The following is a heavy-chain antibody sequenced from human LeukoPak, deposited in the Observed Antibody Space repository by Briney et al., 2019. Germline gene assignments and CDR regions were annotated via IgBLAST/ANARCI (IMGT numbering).Heavy chain of an antibody. Sequence: PGRSLRLPCAASGFTFSSYAMHWVRQAPGKGLEWVAGISYDGTNKKYVESVKGRFTISRDNSNNMLYLQMNSLRAEDTAMYYVSRGSIVGTILPFDYWGQGTLVTVSS. CDR2: ISYDGTNK. CDR1: GFTFSSYA. J-gene: IGHJ4*02. CDR3: SRGSIVGTILPFDY. D-gene: IGHD2-21*01. V-gene: IGHV3-30*04.